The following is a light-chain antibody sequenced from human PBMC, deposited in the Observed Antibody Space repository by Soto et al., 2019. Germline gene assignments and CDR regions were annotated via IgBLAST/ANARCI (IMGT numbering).Light chain of an antibody. V-gene: IGLV4-69*01. CDR3: QTWGTGIEV. Sequence: QLVLTQSPSASASLGASVKLTCTLSSGHSSYTIAWHQQQPEKGPRYLMTLNSDGSHSKGDGIPDRFSGSSSGAERYLSISSLHSEDEADYYCQTWGTGIEVFGGGTKLTVL. CDR1: SGHSSYT. CDR2: LNSDGSH. J-gene: IGLJ3*02.